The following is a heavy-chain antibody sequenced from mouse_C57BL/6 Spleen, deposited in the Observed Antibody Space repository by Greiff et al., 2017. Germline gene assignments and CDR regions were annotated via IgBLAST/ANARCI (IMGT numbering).Heavy chain of an antibody. Sequence: VQRVESGPELVKPGASVKISCKASGYTFTDYYINWVKQRPGQGLEWIGWIFPGSGSTYYNEKFKGKATLTVDKSSSTAYMLLSSLTSEDSAVYFCARSGDLYGNSFAYWGQGTLVTVSA. D-gene: IGHD2-1*01. V-gene: IGHV1-75*01. J-gene: IGHJ3*01. CDR3: ARSGDLYGNSFAY. CDR2: IFPGSGST. CDR1: GYTFTDYY.